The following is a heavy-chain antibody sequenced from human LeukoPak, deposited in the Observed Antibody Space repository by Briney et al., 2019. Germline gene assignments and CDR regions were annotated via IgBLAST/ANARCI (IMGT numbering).Heavy chain of an antibody. D-gene: IGHD3-16*01. J-gene: IGHJ1*01. Sequence: GASVTVSCKTSGYTFTGQYLHWVRQAPGQGLEWMGWINPNSGGTKSAQKFQGRVIMTRDTSISTAYMELRSLSSDDTAVYYCARGRHLHLGELFPFAEFFQPWGQGTLVTVFS. V-gene: IGHV1-2*02. CDR2: INPNSGGT. CDR1: GYTFTGQY. CDR3: ARGRHLHLGELFPFAEFFQP.